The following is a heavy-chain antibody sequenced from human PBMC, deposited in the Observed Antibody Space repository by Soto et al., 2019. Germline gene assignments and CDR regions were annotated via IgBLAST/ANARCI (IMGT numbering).Heavy chain of an antibody. CDR3: AREEIWGSYYHAIDY. J-gene: IGHJ4*02. D-gene: IGHD3-16*01. Sequence: SETLSLTCTVSGGSISSGGYYWSWIRHHPGKGLEWIGYIYYSGSTYYNPSLKSRVTISVDTSKNQFSLKLSSVTAADTAVYYCAREEIWGSYYHAIDYWGQGTLVTVSS. CDR1: GGSISSGGYY. CDR2: IYYSGST. V-gene: IGHV4-31*03.